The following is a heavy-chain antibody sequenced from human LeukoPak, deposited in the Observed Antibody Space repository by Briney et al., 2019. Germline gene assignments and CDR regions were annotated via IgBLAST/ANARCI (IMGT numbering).Heavy chain of an antibody. Sequence: PSETLSLTCAVSGGSISSGGYSWSWIRQPPGKGLEWIGYIYHSGSTYYNPSLKSRVTISVDRSKNQFSLKLSSVTAADTAVYYCARGPQYCSSTSCYTHYYYYYYMDVWGKGTTVTVSS. D-gene: IGHD2-2*02. CDR3: ARGPQYCSSTSCYTHYYYYYYMDV. CDR1: GGSISSGGYS. V-gene: IGHV4-30-2*01. CDR2: IYHSGST. J-gene: IGHJ6*03.